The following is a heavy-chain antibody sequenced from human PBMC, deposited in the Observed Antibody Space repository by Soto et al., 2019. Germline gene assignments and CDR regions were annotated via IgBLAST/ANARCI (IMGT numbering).Heavy chain of an antibody. J-gene: IGHJ4*02. Sequence: GASVKVSCKASGYTFPSYGISWVRQAPGQGLEWMGWITVYNGNTNYAQKVQGRVTMTTDTSTSTAYMELRSLRSDDTVVYYCARGVGATSYYFDYWGQGTLVTVSS. CDR3: ARGVGATSYYFDY. CDR1: GYTFPSYG. D-gene: IGHD1-26*01. V-gene: IGHV1-18*01. CDR2: ITVYNGNT.